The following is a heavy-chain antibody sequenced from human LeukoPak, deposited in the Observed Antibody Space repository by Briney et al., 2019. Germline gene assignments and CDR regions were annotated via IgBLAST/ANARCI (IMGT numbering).Heavy chain of an antibody. J-gene: IGHJ5*02. Sequence: RPSETLSLTCAVSGDSISSSNWWTWVRQPPGKGLEWLGEIYHSGSTNYNPSLNSRLTMSLDKSKDQFSLKLTSVTAADTAVYYCAREAAGQWFDPWGQGTLVTVSS. CDR2: IYHSGST. D-gene: IGHD6-25*01. CDR1: GDSISSSNW. V-gene: IGHV4-4*02. CDR3: AREAAGQWFDP.